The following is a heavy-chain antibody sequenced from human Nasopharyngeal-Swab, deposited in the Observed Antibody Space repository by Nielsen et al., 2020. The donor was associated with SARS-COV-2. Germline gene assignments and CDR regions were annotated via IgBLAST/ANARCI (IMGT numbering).Heavy chain of an antibody. V-gene: IGHV1-18*01. CDR1: GYTFTCYG. J-gene: IGHJ4*02. CDR2: ISAYNGNT. D-gene: IGHD2-2*01. CDR3: ARVGTLVMEYQLLMESDY. Sequence: ASVKAPCKASGYTFTCYGISWTRQAPAQGLEWMGWISAYNGNTNYAQKLQGGVTMTTDTSASAAYMELRSLRSDDTAVYYWARVGTLVMEYQLLMESDYWGQGTLVTVSS.